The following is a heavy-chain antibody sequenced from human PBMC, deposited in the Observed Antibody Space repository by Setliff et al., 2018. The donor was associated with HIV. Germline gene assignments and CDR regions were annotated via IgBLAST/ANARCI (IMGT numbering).Heavy chain of an antibody. CDR1: GYTLTELS. CDR2: FDPEDGET. D-gene: IGHD2-2*01. J-gene: IGHJ3*02. CDR3: ATLYCSSTSCSWAAFDI. V-gene: IGHV1-24*01. Sequence: GASVKVSCKVSGYTLTELSMHWVRQAPGKGLEWMGGFDPEDGETIYAQKFQGRVTMTEDTSTDTAYMELSSLRSEDTAVYYCATLYCSSTSCSWAAFDIWGQGTMVTVSS.